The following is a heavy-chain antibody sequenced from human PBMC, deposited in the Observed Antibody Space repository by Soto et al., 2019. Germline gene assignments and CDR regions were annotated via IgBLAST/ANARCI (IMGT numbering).Heavy chain of an antibody. CDR2: IWYDGSNK. Sequence: GGSLRLSCAASGFTFSSYGMHWVRQAPGKGLEWVAVIWYDGSNKYYADSVKGRFTISRDNSKNTLYLQMNSLRAEDTAVYYCARDTGSIAARSNWFDPWGQGTLVTVSS. V-gene: IGHV3-30*19. CDR3: ARDTGSIAARSNWFDP. CDR1: GFTFSSYG. D-gene: IGHD6-6*01. J-gene: IGHJ5*02.